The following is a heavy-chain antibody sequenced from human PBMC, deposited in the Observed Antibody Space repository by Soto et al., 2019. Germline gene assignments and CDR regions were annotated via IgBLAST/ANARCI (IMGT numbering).Heavy chain of an antibody. CDR1: GFTFSSYA. CDR3: AKDDESWSVRVVIMGY. D-gene: IGHD3-3*01. J-gene: IGHJ4*02. CDR2: ISGSGGST. Sequence: EVQLLESGGGLVQPGGSLRLSCAASGFTFSSYAMSWVRQAPGKGLEWVSAISGSGGSTYYADSVKGRFTISRDNSKNTLYLQMNSLRAEDTAVYYCAKDDESWSVRVVIMGYWGQGTLVTVSS. V-gene: IGHV3-23*01.